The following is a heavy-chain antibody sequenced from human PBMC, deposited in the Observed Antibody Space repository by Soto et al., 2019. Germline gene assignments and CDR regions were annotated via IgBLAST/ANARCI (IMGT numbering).Heavy chain of an antibody. V-gene: IGHV3-30-3*01. J-gene: IGHJ6*02. CDR2: ISYDGSNK. CDR3: AREGNSGLYYYYGMDV. CDR1: GFTFSSYA. Sequence: PVGSLRLSCAASGFTFSSYAMHWVRQAPGKGLEWVAVISYDGSNKYYADSVKGRFTISRDNSKNTLYLQMNSLRAEDTAVYYCAREGNSGLYYYYGMDVWGQGTTVTVSS. D-gene: IGHD5-12*01.